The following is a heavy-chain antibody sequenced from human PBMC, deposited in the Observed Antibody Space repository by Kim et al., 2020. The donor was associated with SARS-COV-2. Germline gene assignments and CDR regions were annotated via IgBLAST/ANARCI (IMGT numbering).Heavy chain of an antibody. CDR2: ISGNGGTT. CDR1: GFTFRNHA. J-gene: IGHJ6*03. D-gene: IGHD6-13*01. Sequence: GGSLRLSCAASGFTFRNHAMSWVRQAPGKGLEWVSTISGNGGTTYYADSLKGRFTISRDNSKNTLYLQMNSLRADDTAVYYCAKEIAAASGYLDVWGKG. V-gene: IGHV3-23*01. CDR3: AKEIAAASGYLDV.